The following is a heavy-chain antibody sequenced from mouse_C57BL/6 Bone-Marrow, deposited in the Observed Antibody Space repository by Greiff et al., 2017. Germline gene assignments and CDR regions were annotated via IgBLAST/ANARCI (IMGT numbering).Heavy chain of an antibody. D-gene: IGHD2-1*01. J-gene: IGHJ2*01. CDR2: IDPEDGET. Sequence: VHVKQSGAELVKPGASVKLSCTASGFNIKDYYMHWVKQRTEQGLEWIGRIDPEDGETKYAPKFQGKATITADTSSNTAYLQLSSLTSEDTAVYYCALIYYGNYNFDYWGQGTTLTVSS. CDR3: ALIYYGNYNFDY. V-gene: IGHV14-2*01. CDR1: GFNIKDYY.